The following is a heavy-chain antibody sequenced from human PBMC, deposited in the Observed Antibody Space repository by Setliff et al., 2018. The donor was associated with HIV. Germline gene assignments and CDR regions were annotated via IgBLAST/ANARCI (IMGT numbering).Heavy chain of an antibody. CDR2: IYYSGSA. J-gene: IGHJ6*03. D-gene: IGHD2-15*01. CDR1: GASISGSDYY. CDR3: VRVGGGSWLGIHYYYYMDV. V-gene: IGHV4-39*01. Sequence: ETLSLTCSVFGASISGSDYYWGWIRQLPEKGLEWIGSIYYSGSAYHNPSLKSRVAMSVDTAKKQFSLKLTSLTGADTAVYYCVRVGGGSWLGIHYYYYMDVWGKGITVTVS.